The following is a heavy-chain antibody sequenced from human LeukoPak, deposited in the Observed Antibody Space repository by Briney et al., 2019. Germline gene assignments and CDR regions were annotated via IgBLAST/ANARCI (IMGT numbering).Heavy chain of an antibody. D-gene: IGHD3-10*01. CDR1: GGSIGSYY. J-gene: IGHJ3*02. Sequence: SESLSLTCSVSGGSIGSYYWSWIRQPPGKGLEWIGYIYYSGSTNYNPSLKSRVTISVDTSKNQFSLKLSSVTAADTAVYYCARPGGHGDDDAFDIWGQGTMVTVSS. CDR3: ARPGGHGDDDAFDI. V-gene: IGHV4-59*08. CDR2: IYYSGST.